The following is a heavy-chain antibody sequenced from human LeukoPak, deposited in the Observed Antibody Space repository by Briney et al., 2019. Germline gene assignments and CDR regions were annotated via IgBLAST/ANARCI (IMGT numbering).Heavy chain of an antibody. CDR3: ARRRGQYSSSWYSSQDY. CDR2: INHSGST. Sequence: SETLSLTCAVYGGSFSGYYWSWVRQPPGKGLEWIGEINHSGSTNYNPSLKSRVTISVDTSKNQFSLKLSSVTAADTAVYYCARRRGQYSSSWYSSQDYWGQGTLVTVSS. D-gene: IGHD6-13*01. V-gene: IGHV4-34*01. J-gene: IGHJ4*02. CDR1: GGSFSGYY.